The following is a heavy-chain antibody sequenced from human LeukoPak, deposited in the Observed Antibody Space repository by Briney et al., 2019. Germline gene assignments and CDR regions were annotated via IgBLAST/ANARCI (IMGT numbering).Heavy chain of an antibody. Sequence: GASVKVSCKVSGYTLTELSMHWVRQAPGKGLEGMGGFDPEDGETIYAQKFQGRVTMTEDTSTDTAYMELSSLRSGDTAVYYCATGVVTETLWDYWGQGTLVTVSS. J-gene: IGHJ4*02. V-gene: IGHV1-24*01. D-gene: IGHD4-11*01. CDR2: FDPEDGET. CDR1: GYTLTELS. CDR3: ATGVVTETLWDY.